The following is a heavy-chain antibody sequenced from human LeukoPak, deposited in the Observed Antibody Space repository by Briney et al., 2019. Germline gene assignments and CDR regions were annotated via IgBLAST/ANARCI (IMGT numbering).Heavy chain of an antibody. J-gene: IGHJ6*03. D-gene: IGHD6-19*01. CDR2: IKQDGSEK. CDR1: GFTFSSYW. Sequence: GGSLRLSCAASGFTFSSYWMSWVRQAPGKGLEWVANIKQDGSEKYYVDSVKGRFTISRDNAKNSLYLQMNSLRSEDTAVYYCARAPRLAVAGKGVRYYYYYMDVWGKGTTVTVSS. V-gene: IGHV3-7*03. CDR3: ARAPRLAVAGKGVRYYYYYMDV.